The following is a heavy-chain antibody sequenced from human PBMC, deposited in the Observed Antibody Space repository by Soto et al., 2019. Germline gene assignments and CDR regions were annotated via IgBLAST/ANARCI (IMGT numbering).Heavy chain of an antibody. Sequence: QVQLVESGGGVVQPGRSLRLSCAASGFTFSSYGLHWVRQVPGKGREWVAVIWYDGRNKYYEDSVKGRFTISRDNSKNTLYLQMNSLRAEDTAVYYCARGTFLAVAGIDYWGQGTLVTVSS. CDR3: ARGTFLAVAGIDY. D-gene: IGHD6-19*01. V-gene: IGHV3-33*01. CDR2: IWYDGRNK. J-gene: IGHJ4*02. CDR1: GFTFSSYG.